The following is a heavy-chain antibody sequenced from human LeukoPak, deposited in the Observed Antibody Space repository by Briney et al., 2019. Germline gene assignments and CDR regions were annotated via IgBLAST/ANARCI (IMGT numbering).Heavy chain of an antibody. CDR3: ARVGALGSSWAHDY. J-gene: IGHJ4*02. CDR2: ISGYNGNT. CDR1: GYTFTSFG. Sequence: ASVKVSCKASGYTFTSFGISWVRQAPGQGLEWMGWISGYNGNTNYAQRLQGRVTMTTDTSTSTAYLEVKSLSSDDTAVYYCARVGALGSSWAHDYWGQGTLVTVSS. D-gene: IGHD6-13*01. V-gene: IGHV1-18*01.